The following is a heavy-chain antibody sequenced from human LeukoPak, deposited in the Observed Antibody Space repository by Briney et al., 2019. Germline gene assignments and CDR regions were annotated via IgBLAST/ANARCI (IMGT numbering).Heavy chain of an antibody. Sequence: GGSLRLSCAASGFTFSSYWMHWVRQAPGKGLVWVSRIYFDGSSTSYADSVKGRFTISRDNSNNTLYLQMNSLTAEDTAVCYCAKAKEYYGSGYYGSWGQGALVTVSS. CDR3: AKAKEYYGSGYYGS. V-gene: IGHV3-74*01. CDR1: GFTFSSYW. J-gene: IGHJ5*02. D-gene: IGHD3-22*01. CDR2: IYFDGSST.